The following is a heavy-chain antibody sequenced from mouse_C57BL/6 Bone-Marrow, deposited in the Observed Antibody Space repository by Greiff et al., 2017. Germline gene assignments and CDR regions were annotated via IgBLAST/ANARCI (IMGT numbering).Heavy chain of an antibody. J-gene: IGHJ3*01. CDR2: ISSGGSYT. V-gene: IGHV5-6*01. CDR3: TRDPSSNWFAY. D-gene: IGHD2-10*02. CDR1: GFTFSSYG. Sequence: EVQGVESGGDLVKPGGSLKLSCAASGFTFSSYGMSWVRQTPDKRLEWVATISSGGSYTYYADTVKGRFTISRDNARNTLYLQMSSLKSEDTAMYYCTRDPSSNWFAYWGQGTLVTVSA.